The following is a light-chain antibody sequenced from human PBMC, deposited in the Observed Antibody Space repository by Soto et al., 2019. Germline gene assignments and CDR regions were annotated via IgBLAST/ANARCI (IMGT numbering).Light chain of an antibody. CDR3: CSYAGSSTYV. CDR2: EVT. Sequence: QSALTQPASVFGSPGQSITISCTGTSSDVGGYNFVSWYQQHPGKAPKLMIYEVTSRPSGVSNRFSGSKSGNTASLTISGLQTEDEADYYCCSYAGSSTYVFGTGTKLTVL. V-gene: IGLV2-23*02. J-gene: IGLJ1*01. CDR1: SSDVGGYNF.